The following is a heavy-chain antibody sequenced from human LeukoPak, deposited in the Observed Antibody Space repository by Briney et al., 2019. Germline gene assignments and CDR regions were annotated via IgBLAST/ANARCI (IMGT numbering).Heavy chain of an antibody. J-gene: IGHJ3*02. CDR2: IKQDGSEK. V-gene: IGHV3-7*04. Sequence: SGGSLRLSCAASGFTFTSYWMSWVRQAPGKGLEWVANIKQDGSEKYYVDSVKGRFTISRDNAKNSLYLQMSSVRVDDTAVYYCARGGDSFDIWGQGTMVTVSS. CDR3: ARGGDSFDI. CDR1: GFTFTSYW.